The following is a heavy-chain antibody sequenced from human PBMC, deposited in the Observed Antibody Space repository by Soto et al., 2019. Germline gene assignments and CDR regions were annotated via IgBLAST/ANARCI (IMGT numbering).Heavy chain of an antibody. CDR1: GGSISSGGYS. D-gene: IGHD6-13*01. V-gene: IGHV4-61*08. Sequence: SETLSLTCAVSGGSISSGGYSWSWIRQPPGKGLEWIGTIYYSGTTNYNPSLKSRLTISVDTSKNQFSLKLSSVTAADTAVYYCARRGSSSWYGYWGQGTLVTVSS. CDR3: ARRGSSSWYGY. J-gene: IGHJ4*02. CDR2: IYYSGTT.